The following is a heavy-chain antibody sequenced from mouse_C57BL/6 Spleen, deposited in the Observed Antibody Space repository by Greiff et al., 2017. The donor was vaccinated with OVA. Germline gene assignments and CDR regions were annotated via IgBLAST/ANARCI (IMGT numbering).Heavy chain of an antibody. Sequence: EVQLQQSGPELVKPGASVKISCKASGYSFTGYYMNWVKQSPEKSLEWIGEINPSTGGTTYNQKFKAKATLTVDKSSSTAYMQLKSLTSEDSAVYYCARDISYGSSYGGFAYWGQGTLVTVSA. V-gene: IGHV1-42*01. CDR3: ARDISYGSSYGGFAY. CDR2: INPSTGGT. CDR1: GYSFTGYY. J-gene: IGHJ3*01. D-gene: IGHD1-1*01.